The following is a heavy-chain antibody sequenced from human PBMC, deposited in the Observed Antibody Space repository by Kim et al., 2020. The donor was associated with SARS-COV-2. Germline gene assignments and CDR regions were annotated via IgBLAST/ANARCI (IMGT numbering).Heavy chain of an antibody. Sequence: GGSLRLSCAASGFTFSSYWMHWVRQAPWKGLVWVSRINSDGSSTNYADSVKGRFTVSRDNAKDTLYLQMDSLRAEDSAVYYWARVFRVTFYSGMDVWGQGTTVTVSS. CDR1: GFTFSSYW. V-gene: IGHV3-74*01. CDR3: ARVFRVTFYSGMDV. CDR2: INSDGSST. J-gene: IGHJ6*02. D-gene: IGHD3-10*01.